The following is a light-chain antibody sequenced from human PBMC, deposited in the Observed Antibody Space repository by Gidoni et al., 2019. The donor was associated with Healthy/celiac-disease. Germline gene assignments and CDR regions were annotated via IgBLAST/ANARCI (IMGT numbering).Light chain of an antibody. CDR1: QSVSSY. CDR3: QQRSNWLEA. Sequence: ELVLTQSPATLSLSPGERATLSCRASQSVSSYLAWYQQKPGQAPRLLIYDASNRATGIPARFSGSGSGTDFTLTISSLEPEDFAVYYCQQRSNWLEAFXGXTKVEIK. V-gene: IGKV3-11*01. J-gene: IGKJ4*01. CDR2: DAS.